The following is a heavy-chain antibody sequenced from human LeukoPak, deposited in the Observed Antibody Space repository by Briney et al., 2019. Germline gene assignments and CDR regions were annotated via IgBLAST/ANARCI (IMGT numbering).Heavy chain of an antibody. V-gene: IGHV3-33*01. CDR3: ARDAGGSGSYPNWFDP. D-gene: IGHD3-10*01. CDR2: IWYDGSNK. Sequence: PGRSLRLSCAASGFTFSSYGMHWVRQAPGKGLEWVAVIWYDGSNKYYADSVKGRFTISGDNSKNTLYLQMNSLRAEDTAVYYCARDAGGSGSYPNWFDPWGQGTLVTVSS. CDR1: GFTFSSYG. J-gene: IGHJ5*02.